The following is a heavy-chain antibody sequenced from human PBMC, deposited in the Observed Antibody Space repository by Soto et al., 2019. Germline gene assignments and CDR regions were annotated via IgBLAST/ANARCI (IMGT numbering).Heavy chain of an antibody. J-gene: IGHJ4*02. CDR3: ARQGSSGYYYERWFDY. Sequence: SETLSLTCTVSGGSITSYYWSWIRQSPGKGLEWIGNIYSSGRTNYNPSLKSRVTISVDTSKNQFSLKLSSVTAADTAVYYCARQGSSGYYYERWFDYWGQGTLVTVSS. D-gene: IGHD3-22*01. CDR1: GGSITSYY. CDR2: IYSSGRT. V-gene: IGHV4-59*01.